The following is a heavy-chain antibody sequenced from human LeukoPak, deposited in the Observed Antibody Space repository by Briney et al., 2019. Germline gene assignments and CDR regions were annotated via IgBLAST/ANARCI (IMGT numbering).Heavy chain of an antibody. CDR1: GYTFTSYG. Sequence: ASVKVSCKASGYTFTSYGISWVRQAPGQGLEWMGWISAYNGNTNYAQKLQGRVTMTTDTSTSTAYMGLRSLRSDDTAVYYCARAPAALLWFGESGNFDYWGQGALVTVSS. CDR2: ISAYNGNT. CDR3: ARAPAALLWFGESGNFDY. J-gene: IGHJ4*02. D-gene: IGHD3-10*01. V-gene: IGHV1-18*04.